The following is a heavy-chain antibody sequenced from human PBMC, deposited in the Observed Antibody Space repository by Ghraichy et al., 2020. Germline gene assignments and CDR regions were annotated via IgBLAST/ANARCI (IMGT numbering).Heavy chain of an antibody. J-gene: IGHJ4*02. Sequence: GESLNISCAASGFTFSSYSMNWVRQAPGKGLEWVSSISSSSSYIHYADSLKGRFTISRDNAKNSLYLQMNSLRAEETAVYYCARDRMKATVVSITFDYWGQGTLVTVSS. V-gene: IGHV3-21*01. CDR3: ARDRMKATVVSITFDY. CDR1: GFTFSSYS. D-gene: IGHD4-23*01. CDR2: ISSSSSYI.